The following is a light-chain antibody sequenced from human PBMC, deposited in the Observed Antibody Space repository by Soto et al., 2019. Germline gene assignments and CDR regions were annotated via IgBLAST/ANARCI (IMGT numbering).Light chain of an antibody. V-gene: IGLV1-40*01. CDR2: GNS. Sequence: QSVLTQPPSVSGAPGKRVTISCPGAGPNIGAGYDVHWYQQLPGTAPKLLIYGNSNRPSGVPDRFSGSKSGTSASLAITGLQAEDEADYYCQSYDSSLHVFGTGTKLTVL. CDR3: QSYDSSLHV. CDR1: GPNIGAGYD. J-gene: IGLJ1*01.